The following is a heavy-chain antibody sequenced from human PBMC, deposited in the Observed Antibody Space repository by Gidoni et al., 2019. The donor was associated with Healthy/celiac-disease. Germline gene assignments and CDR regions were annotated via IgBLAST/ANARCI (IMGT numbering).Heavy chain of an antibody. V-gene: IGHV4-34*01. Sequence: QVQLQQWGAGLLKPSETLSLTCAVYGGSFSGYYWSWIRQPPGKGLEWIGEINHSGSTNYNPSLKSRVTISVDTSKNQFSLKLSSVTAADTAVYYCARGGWVYPYYFDYWGQGTLVTVSS. CDR1: GGSFSGYY. CDR3: ARGGWVYPYYFDY. J-gene: IGHJ4*02. CDR2: INHSGST.